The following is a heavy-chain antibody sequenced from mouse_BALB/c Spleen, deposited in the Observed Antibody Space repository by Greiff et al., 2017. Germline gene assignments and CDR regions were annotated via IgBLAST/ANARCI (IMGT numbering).Heavy chain of an antibody. CDR2: IHYSGST. V-gene: IGHV3-1*02. D-gene: IGHD3-2*02. J-gene: IGHJ4*01. Sequence: VQLKQSGPDLVKPSPSLTLTCTVTGYSITSGYSWHWIRQFPGNKLEWMGYIHYSGSTNYNPSLKSRISITRDTSTNPFFLQLNSVTTEDTATYYCSRVGYGAMDYWGQGTSVTVSS. CDR3: SRVGYGAMDY. CDR1: GYSITSGYS.